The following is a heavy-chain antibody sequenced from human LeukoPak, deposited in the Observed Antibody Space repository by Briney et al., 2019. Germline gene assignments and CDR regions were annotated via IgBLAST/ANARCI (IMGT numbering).Heavy chain of an antibody. D-gene: IGHD1-14*01. V-gene: IGHV1-8*01. CDR3: ARGRCGNQNNWFDP. Sequence: ASVKVSCKASAYTFTNYDINWVRQATGQGLEWVGWMDPNSGNTGYAQKFQGRVTRTRNTSISTAYMELSSLSSEDTAVYYCARGRCGNQNNWFDPWGQGTLVTVSS. J-gene: IGHJ5*02. CDR1: AYTFTNYD. CDR2: MDPNSGNT.